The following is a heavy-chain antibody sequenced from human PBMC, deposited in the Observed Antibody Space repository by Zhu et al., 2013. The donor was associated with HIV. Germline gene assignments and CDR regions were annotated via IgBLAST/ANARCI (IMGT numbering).Heavy chain of an antibody. CDR1: GYTFSDYG. CDR2: ISAYTGNR. CDR3: AREDKALATDERWWFDP. D-gene: IGHD5-12*01. V-gene: IGHV1-18*01. J-gene: IGHJ5*02. Sequence: QVVQSGGEVKEPGASVKVSCKTSGYTFSDYGISWVRQAPGQGLEWVAWISAYTGNRDSAQKVQGRVTMTRDTSISTAYMELSRLRSDDTAVYYCAREDKALATDERWWFDPWGQGTLVTVSS.